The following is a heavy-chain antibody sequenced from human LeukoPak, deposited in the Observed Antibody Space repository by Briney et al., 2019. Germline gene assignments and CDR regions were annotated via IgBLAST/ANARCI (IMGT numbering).Heavy chain of an antibody. D-gene: IGHD3-10*01. J-gene: IGHJ4*02. CDR1: GFTFSSCE. CDR3: AREGTYGYYFDY. Sequence: GGSLRLSCAASGFTFSSCEMNWVRQAPGKGLEWVSYISSSGSTIYYADSVKGRFTISRDNAKNSLFLQMNSLRAEDRALYFCAREGTYGYYFDYWGQGTLVTVSS. CDR2: ISSSGSTI. V-gene: IGHV3-48*03.